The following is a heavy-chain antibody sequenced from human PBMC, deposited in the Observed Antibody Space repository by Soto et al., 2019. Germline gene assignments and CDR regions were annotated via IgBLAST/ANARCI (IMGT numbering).Heavy chain of an antibody. J-gene: IGHJ6*02. D-gene: IGHD6-19*01. CDR3: ARGALIAVAGKRYYYYYGMDV. CDR2: TYYRSKWYN. CDR1: GDSVSSNSAA. V-gene: IGHV6-1*01. Sequence: SQTLSLTCAISGDSVSSNSAAWNWIRQSPSRGLEWLGRTYYRSKWYNDYAVSVKSRITINPDTSKNQFSLQLNSVTPEDTAVYYCARGALIAVAGKRYYYYYGMDVWGQGTTVTVFS.